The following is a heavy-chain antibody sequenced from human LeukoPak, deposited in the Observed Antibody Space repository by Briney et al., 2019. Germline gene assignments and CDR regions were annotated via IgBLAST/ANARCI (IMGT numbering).Heavy chain of an antibody. CDR3: AKDSGYDWGTHPFDY. Sequence: GRXXRLSCAASGFTFDDYAMHWVRQAPGKGLERVSGITWNSGTEVYAVSVQGRFTISRDNAKSSLYLQMNSLRAEDTALYYCAKDSGYDWGTHPFDYWGQGTLVTVSS. D-gene: IGHD3-16*01. V-gene: IGHV3-9*01. CDR1: GFTFDDYA. J-gene: IGHJ4*02. CDR2: ITWNSGTE.